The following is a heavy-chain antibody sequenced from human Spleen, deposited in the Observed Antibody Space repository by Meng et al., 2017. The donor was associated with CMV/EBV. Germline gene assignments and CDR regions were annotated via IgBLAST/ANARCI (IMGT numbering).Heavy chain of an antibody. CDR2: ISGSGGST. D-gene: IGHD6-19*01. CDR3: AKGPFLSVAGTAGGDY. J-gene: IGHJ4*02. CDR1: GFIFSSYA. Sequence: GESLKISCAASGFIFSSYAMNWVRQAPGKGLEWVSTISGSGGSTYYADSVKGRFTDSRDNSKNTLYLQMNSLRVEDTATYYCAKGPFLSVAGTAGGDYWGQGTLVTVSS. V-gene: IGHV3-23*01.